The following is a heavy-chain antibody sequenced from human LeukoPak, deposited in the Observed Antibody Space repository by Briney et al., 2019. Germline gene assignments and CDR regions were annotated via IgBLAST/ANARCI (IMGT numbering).Heavy chain of an antibody. CDR2: INHSGST. J-gene: IGHJ4*02. Sequence: SETLSLTCAVYGGSFSGYYLSWIRQPPGKGLEWIGEINHSGSTNYNPSLKSRVTISVDTSKNQFSLKLSSVTAADTAVYYCARRPGRIAAAGNYWGQGTLVTVSS. V-gene: IGHV4-34*01. CDR1: GGSFSGYY. D-gene: IGHD6-13*01. CDR3: ARRPGRIAAAGNY.